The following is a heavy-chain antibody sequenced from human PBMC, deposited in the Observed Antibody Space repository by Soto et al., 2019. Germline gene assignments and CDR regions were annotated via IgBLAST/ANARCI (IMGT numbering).Heavy chain of an antibody. Sequence: EVQLLESGGGLVQPGGSLSLSCAASGFTFSNYAVTWVRQAPGTGLEWVSTISGSGGSTYYADSVKDRFTISRDNSKNTLYLQMNSLRAEDTAVYYCAKDQGSSWYEIDYWGQGTLVTVSS. CDR1: GFTFSNYA. V-gene: IGHV3-23*01. D-gene: IGHD6-13*01. CDR2: ISGSGGST. J-gene: IGHJ4*02. CDR3: AKDQGSSWYEIDY.